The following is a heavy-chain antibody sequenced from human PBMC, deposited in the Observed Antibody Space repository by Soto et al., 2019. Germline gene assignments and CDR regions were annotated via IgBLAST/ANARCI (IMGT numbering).Heavy chain of an antibody. CDR1: GGSISSSSYY. D-gene: IGHD3-10*01. CDR3: ARDDPPGWFGELIPMGAFDI. V-gene: IGHV4-39*07. CDR2: IYYSGST. J-gene: IGHJ3*02. Sequence: SETLSLTCTVSGGSISSSSYYWGWIRQPPGKGLEWIGSIYYSGSTYYNPSLKSRVTISVDTSKNQFSLKLSSVTAADTAVYYCARDDPPGWFGELIPMGAFDIWGQGTMVTVSS.